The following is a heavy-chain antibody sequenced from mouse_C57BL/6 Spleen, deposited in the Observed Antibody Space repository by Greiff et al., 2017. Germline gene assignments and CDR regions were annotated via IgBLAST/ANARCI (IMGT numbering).Heavy chain of an antibody. D-gene: IGHD3-1*01. CDR1: GYTFTSYW. V-gene: IGHV1-50*01. Sequence: QVHVKQPGAELVKPGASVKLSCKASGYTFTSYWMQWVKQRPGQGLEWIGEIDPSDSYTNYNQKFKGKATLTVDTSSSTASMQLSSLTSEDSAVYYCARRAGSYYFDYWGQGTTLTVSS. J-gene: IGHJ2*01. CDR2: IDPSDSYT. CDR3: ARRAGSYYFDY.